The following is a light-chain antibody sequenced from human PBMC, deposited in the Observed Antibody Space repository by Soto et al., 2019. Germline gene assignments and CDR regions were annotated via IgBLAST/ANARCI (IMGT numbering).Light chain of an antibody. Sequence: QSVLTQPASVSGSPGQSITISCTGTSSDIGAYNYVSWYQQHPGKAPKLLIYEVTNRPSGVPDRFSGSKSGNTASLTISGLQAEDEAHYYCNSYTTISNRVFGTGTKVTVL. CDR1: SSDIGAYNY. CDR2: EVT. V-gene: IGLV2-14*01. CDR3: NSYTTISNRV. J-gene: IGLJ1*01.